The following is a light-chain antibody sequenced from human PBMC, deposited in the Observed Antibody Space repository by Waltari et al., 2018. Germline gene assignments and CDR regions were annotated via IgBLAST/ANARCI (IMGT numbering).Light chain of an antibody. Sequence: QSALTQPTSVSESPRKSITISCTKTNRNVGGYYYVSWYQQLPGKAPKLLISDVSQRPAGVSSRFSGSKSGNTASLTISGLQPEDEAHYYCSSYTAIDTLVVFGGGTKLTVL. CDR2: DVS. CDR1: NRNVGGYYY. CDR3: SSYTAIDTLVV. J-gene: IGLJ2*01. V-gene: IGLV2-14*03.